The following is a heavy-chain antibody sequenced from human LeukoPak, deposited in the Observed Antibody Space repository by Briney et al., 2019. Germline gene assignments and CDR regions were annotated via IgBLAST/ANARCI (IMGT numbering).Heavy chain of an antibody. V-gene: IGHV4-34*01. Sequence: PSETLSLICAVYGGSFSGYYWSWIRQSPGKGLEWIGEINHSGSTNYNPSLKSRVTISVDTSKNQFSLKLSSVTAADTAVHYCARGGTIFGVVLLDPWGQGTLVTVSS. D-gene: IGHD3-3*01. CDR1: GGSFSGYY. CDR3: ARGGTIFGVVLLDP. CDR2: INHSGST. J-gene: IGHJ5*02.